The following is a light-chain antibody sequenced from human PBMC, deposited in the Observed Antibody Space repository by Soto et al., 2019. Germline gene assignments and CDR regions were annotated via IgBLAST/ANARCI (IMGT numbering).Light chain of an antibody. CDR3: CSYAGSYTYV. Sequence: QSVLTQPRSVSGSPGQSVTISCTGTSSDDGGYNYVSWYQQHPGKAPKLMIYDVSKRPSGVPDRFSGSKSGNPASLTISWLQAEYEADYYCCSYAGSYTYVFGTGTNVTVL. CDR1: SSDDGGYNY. V-gene: IGLV2-11*01. J-gene: IGLJ1*01. CDR2: DVS.